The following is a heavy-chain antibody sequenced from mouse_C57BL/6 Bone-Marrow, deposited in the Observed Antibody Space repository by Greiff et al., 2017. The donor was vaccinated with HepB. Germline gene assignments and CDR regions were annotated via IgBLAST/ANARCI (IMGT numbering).Heavy chain of an antibody. V-gene: IGHV1-15*01. CDR3: TRRGAFITTVVGDY. CDR2: IDPETGGT. D-gene: IGHD1-1*01. J-gene: IGHJ4*01. Sequence: QVRLQQSGAELVRPGASVTLSCKASGYTFTDYEMHWVKQTPVHGLEWIGAIDPETGGTAYNQKFKGKAILTADKSSSTAYMELRSLTSEDSAVYYCTRRGAFITTVVGDYWGQGTSVTVSS. CDR1: GYTFTDYE.